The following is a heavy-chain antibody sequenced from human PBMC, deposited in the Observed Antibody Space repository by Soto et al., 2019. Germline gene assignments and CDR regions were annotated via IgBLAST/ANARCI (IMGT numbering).Heavy chain of an antibody. D-gene: IGHD1-1*01. J-gene: IGHJ1*01. CDR3: CSTEETATNICTRGQH. V-gene: IGHV3-74*01. CDR1: VLSSSWYR. CDR2: IKSDGTGR. Sequence: GALRVSCAAAVLSSSWYRVHWVLQVQGKGLVWVSRIKSDGTGRDCAESVTGRFTISRDNAKNTLYLRMISLRVEDTAVYYFCSTEETATNICTRGQH.